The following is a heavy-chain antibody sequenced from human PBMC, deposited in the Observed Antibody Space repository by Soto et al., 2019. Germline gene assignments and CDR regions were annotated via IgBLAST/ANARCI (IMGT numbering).Heavy chain of an antibody. CDR2: IIPIFATE. CDR3: ARTITGVRRSGAPLDY. CDR1: GDTFSSYA. D-gene: IGHD5-12*01. V-gene: IGHV1-69*12. Sequence: QVQLVQSGAEAKKPGSSVKVSCKASGDTFSSYALSWVRQTPGQGLEWMGGIIPIFATENYAQKFQGRVTITADESTSTAYMELSSLRPDDTAVYYCARTITGVRRSGAPLDYWGQGTLVTVSS. J-gene: IGHJ4*02.